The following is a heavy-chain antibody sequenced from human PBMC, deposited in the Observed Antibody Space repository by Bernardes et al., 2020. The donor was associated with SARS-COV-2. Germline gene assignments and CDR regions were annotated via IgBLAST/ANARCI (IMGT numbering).Heavy chain of an antibody. Sequence: VGSLSLSCVASGFTFSSYSFKWVRQAPGKGPEWVSSISDAGDSTTYADSMKGRFTISRDNAKNLLYLQMNSLRVEDTAVYYCAREIDIPVGGKFRPPDYWGLGTRVTVAS. CDR2: ISDAGDST. CDR3: AREIDIPVGGKFRPPDY. CDR1: GFTFSSYS. J-gene: IGHJ4*02. V-gene: IGHV3-21*06. D-gene: IGHD1-26*01.